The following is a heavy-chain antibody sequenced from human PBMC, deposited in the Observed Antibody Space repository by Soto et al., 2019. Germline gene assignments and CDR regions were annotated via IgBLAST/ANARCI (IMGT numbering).Heavy chain of an antibody. J-gene: IGHJ1*01. Sequence: SETLSLTCTVSGGSISSSYYFWGWIRQPPGKGLEWIGSIYYSGSTYYNPSLKSRITISVDTSKNQFSLKLTSVTAADTAVYYCADGLHCGGDCPISEYFHHWGQGTLVTSPQ. CDR3: ADGLHCGGDCPISEYFHH. D-gene: IGHD2-21*02. CDR1: GGSISSSYYF. CDR2: IYYSGST. V-gene: IGHV4-39*01.